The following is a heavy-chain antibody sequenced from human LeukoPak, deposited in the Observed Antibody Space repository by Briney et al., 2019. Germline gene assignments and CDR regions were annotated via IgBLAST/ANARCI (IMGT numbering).Heavy chain of an antibody. Sequence: NPAETLSLTCTLSGCSISSYYWSWIRQPPGKGLEWIGYIYTSGRTNYNPSLKSRVTISVDTSKNQFSLKLSSVAAADTAVYYCARAGFKGGWFDLWGQGTLVTVSS. CDR2: IYTSGRT. CDR1: GCSISSYY. CDR3: ARAGFKGGWFDL. J-gene: IGHJ5*02. V-gene: IGHV4-4*09. D-gene: IGHD1-14*01.